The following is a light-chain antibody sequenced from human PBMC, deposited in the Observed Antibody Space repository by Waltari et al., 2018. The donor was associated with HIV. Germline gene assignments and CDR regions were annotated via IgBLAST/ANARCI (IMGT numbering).Light chain of an antibody. V-gene: IGLV3-21*02. J-gene: IGLJ2*01. CDR1: SVGSKS. CDR3: QVCVDNSVI. CDR2: DDS. Sequence: YVLTQPPSVYVAPGQTARIPCGGNSVGSKSVHWYQQKSGQAPVLVVYDDSARPSGIPKRFSGSNSGNTATLTISRVEDGDEADYYCQVCVDNSVIFAGGTRLTVL.